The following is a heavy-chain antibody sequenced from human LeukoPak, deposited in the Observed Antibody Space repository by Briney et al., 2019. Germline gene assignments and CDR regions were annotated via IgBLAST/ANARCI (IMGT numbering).Heavy chain of an antibody. J-gene: IGHJ4*02. CDR3: ARDSSIAAAGTRLFDY. V-gene: IGHV3-74*01. Sequence: GSLRLSCAASGFTFSSYWMHWVRQAPGKGLVWVSRINSDGSSTSYADSVKGRFTISRDNAKNTLYLQMNSPRAEDTAVYYCARDSSIAAAGTRLFDYWGQGTLVTVSS. D-gene: IGHD6-13*01. CDR1: GFTFSSYW. CDR2: INSDGSST.